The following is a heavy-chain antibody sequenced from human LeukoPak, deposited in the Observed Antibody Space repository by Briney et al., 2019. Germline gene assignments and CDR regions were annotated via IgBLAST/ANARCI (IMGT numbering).Heavy chain of an antibody. J-gene: IGHJ4*02. CDR1: GGSISSYY. CDR3: ARQHTTGYYYFDY. V-gene: IGHV4-59*08. D-gene: IGHD3-9*01. CDR2: IYYSGST. Sequence: SETLSLTCAVSGGSISSYYWNWIRQPPGKGLEWIGYIYYSGSTNYNPSLKSRVTMSVDTSKNQFSLTLTSVTAADTAVYYCARQHTTGYYYFDYWGQGTLVTASP.